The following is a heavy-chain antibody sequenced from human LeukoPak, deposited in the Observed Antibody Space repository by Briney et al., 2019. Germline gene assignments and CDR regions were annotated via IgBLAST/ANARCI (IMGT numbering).Heavy chain of an antibody. CDR1: GYTFTSYD. CDR3: ARGHCGTIFGVVTYYGMDV. Sequence: ASVKVSCKASGYTFTSYDINWVRQATGQGLEWMGWMNPNSGNTGYAQKFQGRVTMTRNTSISTAYMELSSLRSEDTAVYYCARGHCGTIFGVVTYYGMDVWGQGTTVTVSS. D-gene: IGHD3-3*01. CDR2: MNPNSGNT. V-gene: IGHV1-8*01. J-gene: IGHJ6*02.